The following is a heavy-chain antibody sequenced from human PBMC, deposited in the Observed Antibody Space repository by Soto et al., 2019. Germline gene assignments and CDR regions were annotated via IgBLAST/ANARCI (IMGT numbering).Heavy chain of an antibody. J-gene: IGHJ5*02. V-gene: IGHV1-24*01. CDR3: TTYHGDYNFDH. CDR1: GYTLNEVA. D-gene: IGHD4-17*01. Sequence: ASVKVSCKVSGYTLNEVAMHWVRQAPGKGLEWLGGFDPDEAETIYAQHFQGRVTMTEDTSTDTVYMELSSLRSEDTALYFCTTYHGDYNFDHWGQGTLVTSPQ. CDR2: FDPDEAET.